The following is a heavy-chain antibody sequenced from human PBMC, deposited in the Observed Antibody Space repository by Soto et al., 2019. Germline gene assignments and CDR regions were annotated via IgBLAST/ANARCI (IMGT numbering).Heavy chain of an antibody. Sequence: GGSLRLSCAASGFTFSSYGIHWVRQAPGKGLEWVAVIWYDGSNKYYADSVKGRFTISRDNSKNTLYLQMNSLRAEDTALYYCARVGHGAYPLDYRGQGTLGTVSS. CDR1: GFTFSSYG. J-gene: IGHJ4*02. CDR2: IWYDGSNK. D-gene: IGHD4-17*01. V-gene: IGHV3-33*01. CDR3: ARVGHGAYPLDY.